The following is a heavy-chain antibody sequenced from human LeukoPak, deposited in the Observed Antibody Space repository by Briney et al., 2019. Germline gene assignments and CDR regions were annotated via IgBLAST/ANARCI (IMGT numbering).Heavy chain of an antibody. CDR1: GYTFTSYY. D-gene: IGHD3-22*01. CDR2: INPSGGST. CDR3: ARDLAPLEMIVVDPIRGYYYYGMDV. Sequence: GASVKVSCKGSGYTFTSYYMHWVRQAPGQGLEWMGIINPSGGSTSYAQKFQGRVTMTRDTSTSTVYMELSSLRSEDTAVYYCARDLAPLEMIVVDPIRGYYYYGMDVWGQGTTVTVSS. J-gene: IGHJ6*02. V-gene: IGHV1-46*01.